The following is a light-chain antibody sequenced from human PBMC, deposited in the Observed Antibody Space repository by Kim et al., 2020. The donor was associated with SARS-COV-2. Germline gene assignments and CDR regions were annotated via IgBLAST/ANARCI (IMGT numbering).Light chain of an antibody. CDR3: QAYDGSLSGVV. CDR1: STNNGGAND. J-gene: IGLJ3*02. V-gene: IGLV1-40*01. Sequence: RVTITCRGRSTNNGGANDVDWYQQLTGTAPKLLIYGNNKRPSGVPDRFSGSKSGTSASLAISGLQAEDEADYYCQAYDGSLSGVVFGGGTQLTVL. CDR2: GNN.